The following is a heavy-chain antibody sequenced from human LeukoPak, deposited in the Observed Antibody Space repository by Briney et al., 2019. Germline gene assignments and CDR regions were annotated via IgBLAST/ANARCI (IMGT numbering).Heavy chain of an antibody. CDR3: ARDAEGSGWFDY. CDR2: IYYSGST. V-gene: IGHV4-59*01. Sequence: PSETLSLTCAVYGGSFSGYYWSWIRQPPGKGLEWIGYIYYSGSTNYNPSLKSRVTISVDTSKNQFSLKLSSVTAADTAVYYCARDAEGSGWFDYWGQGTLVTVSS. D-gene: IGHD6-19*01. CDR1: GGSFSGYY. J-gene: IGHJ4*02.